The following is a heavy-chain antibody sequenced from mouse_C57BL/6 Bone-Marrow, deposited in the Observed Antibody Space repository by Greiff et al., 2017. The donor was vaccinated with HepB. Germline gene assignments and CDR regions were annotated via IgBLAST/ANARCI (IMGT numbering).Heavy chain of an antibody. V-gene: IGHV5-2*01. CDR2: INSDGGST. D-gene: IGHD2-4*01. J-gene: IGHJ2*01. CDR3: ALIYYDYDGGY. CDR1: EYEFPSHD. Sequence: EVQVVESGGGLVQPGESLKLSCESNEYEFPSHDMSWLRKTPEKRLELVAAINSDGGSTYYPDTMERRFIISRDNTKKTLYLQMSSLRSEDTALYYCALIYYDYDGGYWGQGTTLTVSS.